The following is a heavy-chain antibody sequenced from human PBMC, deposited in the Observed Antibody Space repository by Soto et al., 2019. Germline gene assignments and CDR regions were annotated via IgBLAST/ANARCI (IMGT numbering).Heavy chain of an antibody. Sequence: QVRLVQSGADVKQPGASVKVSCKASGYTFTGYTVHWVRQAPGQRLEWMGWINTVYGSTKYSQTFQGRVTITRDTTASTAYTERSSLISEDTAVYYSARVNGQNDYGSGNYYNVIDYYYGLDVWGQGTTVTVSS. CDR2: INTVYGST. CDR1: GYTFTGYT. CDR3: ARVNGQNDYGSGNYYNVIDYYYGLDV. J-gene: IGHJ6*02. D-gene: IGHD3-10*01. V-gene: IGHV1-3*04.